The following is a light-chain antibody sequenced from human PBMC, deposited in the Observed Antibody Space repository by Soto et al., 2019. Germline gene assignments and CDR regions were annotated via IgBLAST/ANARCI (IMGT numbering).Light chain of an antibody. CDR3: SSYAGSNTLGV. CDR2: DVS. V-gene: IGLV2-14*01. J-gene: IGLJ3*02. Sequence: QSVLTQPASVSGSPGQSITISCTGTSSDVGGYNYVSWYQQHPGKAPKLMIYDVSNRPSGVSNRFSGSKSGNTASLTISGLQAEDEADYYCSSYAGSNTLGVFGGGTKLTVL. CDR1: SSDVGGYNY.